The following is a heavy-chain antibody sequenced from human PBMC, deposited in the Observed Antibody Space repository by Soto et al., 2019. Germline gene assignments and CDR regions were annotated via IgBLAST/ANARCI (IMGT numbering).Heavy chain of an antibody. CDR3: ARDGEDCSGGSCSSSAWFDP. CDR2: IYYSGST. CDR1: GGSISSGGYY. Sequence: QVQLQESGPGLVKHSQTLSLTCTVSGGSISSGGYYWSWLRQHPGKGLEWIGYIYYSGSTYYNPYIKSRVTISVDTSNDQLSLKLSSVTAADPAVYYCARDGEDCSGGSCSSSAWFDPWGQGTLVTSSS. D-gene: IGHD2-15*01. J-gene: IGHJ5*02. V-gene: IGHV4-31*03.